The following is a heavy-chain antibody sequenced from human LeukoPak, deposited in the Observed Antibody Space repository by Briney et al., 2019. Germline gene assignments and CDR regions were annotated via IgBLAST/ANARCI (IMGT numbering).Heavy chain of an antibody. CDR2: ISYDGSNK. CDR1: GFTFSSYA. CDR3: ARDSAVAGHAFDY. Sequence: GGSLRLSCAASGFTFSSYAMHWVRQAPGKGLEWVAVISYDGSNKYYADSVKGRFTISRDNSKNTLYLQMNSLRAEDTAVYYCARDSAVAGHAFDYWGQGTLVTVSS. J-gene: IGHJ4*02. V-gene: IGHV3-30-3*01. D-gene: IGHD6-19*01.